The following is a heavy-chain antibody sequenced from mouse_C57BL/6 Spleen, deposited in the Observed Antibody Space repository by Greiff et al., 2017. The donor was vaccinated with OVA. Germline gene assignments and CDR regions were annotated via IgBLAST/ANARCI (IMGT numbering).Heavy chain of an antibody. Sequence: LVESGAELARPGASVKLSCKASGYTFTSYGISWVKQRTGQGLEWIGEIHPRSGNTYYNEKFKGKATLTADKSSSTAYMELRSLTSEDSAVYFCARCDYGYYAMDYWGQGTSVTVSS. CDR3: ARCDYGYYAMDY. CDR1: GYTFTSYG. CDR2: IHPRSGNT. J-gene: IGHJ4*01. V-gene: IGHV1-81*01. D-gene: IGHD2-4*01.